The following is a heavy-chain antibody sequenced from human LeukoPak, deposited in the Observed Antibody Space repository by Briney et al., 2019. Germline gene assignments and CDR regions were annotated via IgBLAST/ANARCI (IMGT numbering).Heavy chain of an antibody. CDR2: IKSKTDGGTT. Sequence: GGSLRLSCAASGFTFSNAWMSWVRQAPGKGLEWVGCIKSKTDGGTTDYAAPVKGRFTISRDDSKNTLYLQMNSLKTEDTAVYYCTTDVVVRGGDAFDTWGQGTMVTVSS. CDR1: GFTFSNAW. D-gene: IGHD3-10*01. J-gene: IGHJ3*02. CDR3: TTDVVVRGGDAFDT. V-gene: IGHV3-15*01.